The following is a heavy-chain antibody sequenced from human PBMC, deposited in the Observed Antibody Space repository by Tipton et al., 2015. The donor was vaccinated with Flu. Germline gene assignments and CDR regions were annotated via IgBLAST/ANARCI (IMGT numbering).Heavy chain of an antibody. V-gene: IGHV3-21*01. CDR2: ISSGSSYI. D-gene: IGHD2/OR15-2a*01. CDR3: ARGGPGGGGNRFFDY. J-gene: IGHJ4*02. Sequence: CAASGFTFSSYSMNWVRQAPGKGLEWVSSISSGSSYIYYADSVKGRVTISRDNAKNSLYLQMNSLRAEDTAVYYCARGGPGGGGNRFFDYWGQGTLVPASS. CDR1: GFTFSSYS.